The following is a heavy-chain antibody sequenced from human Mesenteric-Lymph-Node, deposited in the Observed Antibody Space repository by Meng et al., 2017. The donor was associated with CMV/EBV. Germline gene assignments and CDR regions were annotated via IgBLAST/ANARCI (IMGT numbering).Heavy chain of an antibody. D-gene: IGHD6-6*01. V-gene: IGHV4-61*01. CDR3: ARGVGSSSSYPYYYGMDV. CDR2: IYYSGIT. J-gene: IGHJ6*02. CDR1: GGSVSSGSYY. Sequence: SETLSLTCTVSGGSVSSGSYYWSWIRQPPGKGLEWIGYIYYSGITDYNPSLKSRVTISVDSSKNQFSLNLSSVTAADTAVYFCARGVGSSSSYPYYYGMDVWGQGTTVTVSS.